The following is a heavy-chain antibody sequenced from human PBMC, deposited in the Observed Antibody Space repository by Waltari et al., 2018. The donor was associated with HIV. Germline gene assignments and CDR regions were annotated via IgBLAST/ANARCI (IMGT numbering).Heavy chain of an antibody. V-gene: IGHV4-59*01. CDR1: GGSISSYY. D-gene: IGHD3-22*01. CDR3: ARANYDSSGYYYLNYFDY. CDR2: IYYSGST. Sequence: QVQLQESGPGLVKPSETLSLTCSVSGGSISSYYCSWIRQPPGKGLEWIGYIYYSGSTNYNPSLKSRVTISVDTSKNQFFLKLSSVTTADTAVYYCARANYDSSGYYYLNYFDYWGQGTLVTVSS. J-gene: IGHJ4*02.